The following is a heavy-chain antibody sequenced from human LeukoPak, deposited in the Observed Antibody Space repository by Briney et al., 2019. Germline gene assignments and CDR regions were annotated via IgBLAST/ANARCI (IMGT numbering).Heavy chain of an antibody. CDR2: IYYSGST. Sequence: SETLSLTCTVTGGSISSYYWSWIRQPPGKGLEWIGYIYYSGSTNNNPSLKSQVSLSVDASKNQISLKLSSVTAADTAVYYCARAPNSSGYYYNYYYYYMDVWGKGTTVTVSS. J-gene: IGHJ6*03. CDR3: ARAPNSSGYYYNYYYYYMDV. CDR1: GGSISSYY. D-gene: IGHD3-22*01. V-gene: IGHV4-59*01.